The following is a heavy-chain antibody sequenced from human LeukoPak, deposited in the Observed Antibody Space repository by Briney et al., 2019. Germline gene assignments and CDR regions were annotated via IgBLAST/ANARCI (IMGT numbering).Heavy chain of an antibody. CDR1: RGSLSPDH. D-gene: IGHD4/OR15-4a*01. J-gene: IGHJ4*02. Sequence: SETLSLTCTVSRGSLSPDHCAWIRQPPGKGLEWIGYIFYTGRARYNPSLEGRATLTVHMSKNEASLKLRSVTAADTATYYCARLVDGANTRVDSWGQGTLVTVSS. CDR3: ARLVDGANTRVDS. V-gene: IGHV4-59*08. CDR2: IFYTGRA.